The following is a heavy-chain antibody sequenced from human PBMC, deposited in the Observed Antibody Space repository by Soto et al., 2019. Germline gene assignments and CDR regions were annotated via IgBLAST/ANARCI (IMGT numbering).Heavy chain of an antibody. CDR1: GYTFTGYY. CDR3: ARGGDQGDFDY. V-gene: IGHV1-2*04. J-gene: IGHJ4*02. CDR2: INPNRGGT. D-gene: IGHD3-10*01. Sequence: QVQLVQSGAEVKKPGASVKVSCKASGYTFTGYYMHWVRQAPGQGLEWMGWINPNRGGTNYAQKFQGWVTMTRDTSISTAYMELSRLRSDDTAVYYCARGGDQGDFDYWGQGTLVTVSS.